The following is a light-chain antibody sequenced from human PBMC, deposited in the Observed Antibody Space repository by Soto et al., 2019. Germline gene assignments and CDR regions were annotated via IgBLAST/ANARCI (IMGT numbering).Light chain of an antibody. J-gene: IGLJ3*02. CDR3: ATWDDSLNARGV. V-gene: IGLV1-44*01. Sequence: QSVLTQTPSASGTPGQTVTISCSGSRSNIGNNAVSWYQQFTGTAPKLLIYKNNQRPSGVPDRFSGSKSGTSASLAISGLQSEDEADYYCATWDDSLNARGVFGGGTKVTVL. CDR1: RSNIGNNA. CDR2: KNN.